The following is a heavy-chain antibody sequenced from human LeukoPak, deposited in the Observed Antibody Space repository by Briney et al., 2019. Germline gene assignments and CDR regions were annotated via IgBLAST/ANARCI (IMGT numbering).Heavy chain of an antibody. Sequence: SETLSLTCTVSGGSISSSSYYWGWIRQPPGKGLEWIGSIYYSGSTNYNPSLKSRVTISVDTSKNQFSLKLSSVTAADTAVYYCARDGYSSGNWFDPWGQGTLVTVSS. CDR2: IYYSGST. J-gene: IGHJ5*02. D-gene: IGHD6-19*01. CDR1: GGSISSSSYY. CDR3: ARDGYSSGNWFDP. V-gene: IGHV4-39*07.